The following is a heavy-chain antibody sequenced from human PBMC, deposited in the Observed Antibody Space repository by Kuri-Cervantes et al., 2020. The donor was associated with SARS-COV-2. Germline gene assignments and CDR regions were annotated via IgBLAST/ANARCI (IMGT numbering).Heavy chain of an antibody. CDR1: GFTFSGLW. V-gene: IGHV3-74*01. D-gene: IGHD1-1*01. Sequence: GEFLEILCSTSGFTFSGLWIHLVRQAPGKGPVWVSRINPDGSYTNNAGFVKGRFTLSRDNAKNMLCLEMNSLRAEDTAVYYRVRDGDHWNFDYWGQGTLVTVSS. CDR2: INPDGSYT. CDR3: VRDGDHWNFDY. J-gene: IGHJ4*02.